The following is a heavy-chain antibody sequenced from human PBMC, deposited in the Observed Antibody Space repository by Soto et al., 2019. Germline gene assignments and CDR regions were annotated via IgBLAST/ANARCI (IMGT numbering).Heavy chain of an antibody. V-gene: IGHV3-30*03. CDR3: ARDLAVALIDY. J-gene: IGHJ4*02. CDR2: ISYDGSNK. Sequence: GGSLRLSCAASGFTFSSYGMHWVRQAPGKGLEWVAVISYDGSNKYYADSVKGRFTISRDNSKNTLYLQMNSLRAEDTAVYYCARDLAVALIDYWGQGTLVTVSS. D-gene: IGHD6-19*01. CDR1: GFTFSSYG.